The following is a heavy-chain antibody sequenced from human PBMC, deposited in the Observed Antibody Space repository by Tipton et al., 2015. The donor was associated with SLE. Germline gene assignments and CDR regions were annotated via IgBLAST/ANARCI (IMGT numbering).Heavy chain of an antibody. V-gene: IGHV4-31*11. CDR3: ARHVGVAYYYAMDV. CDR1: GGSISSVGYY. J-gene: IGHJ6*02. Sequence: TLSLTCAVSGGSISSVGYYWSWIRQHPGKGLEWIGHIYHSGSTFYSPSLRSRVTISVDTSKNQFSLRLISVTAADTAVYYCARHVGVAYYYAMDVWGQGTTVVISS. CDR2: IYHSGST. D-gene: IGHD2-15*01.